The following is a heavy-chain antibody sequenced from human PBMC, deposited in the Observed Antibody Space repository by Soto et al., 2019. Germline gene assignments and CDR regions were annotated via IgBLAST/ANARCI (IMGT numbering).Heavy chain of an antibody. CDR2: IKSKTDGGTT. CDR1: GFTFSNAW. V-gene: IGHV3-15*01. D-gene: IGHD1-1*01. CDR3: TTDPNWNDPDDTFDI. J-gene: IGHJ3*02. Sequence: GGSLRLSCAASGFTFSNAWMSWVRQAPGKGLEWVGRIKSKTDGGTTDYAAPVKGRFTISRDDSKNTLYLQMNSLKTEDTAVYYCTTDPNWNDPDDTFDIWGQGTMVTVSS.